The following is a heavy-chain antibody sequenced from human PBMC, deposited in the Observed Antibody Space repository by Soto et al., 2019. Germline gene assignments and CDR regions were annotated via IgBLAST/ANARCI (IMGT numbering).Heavy chain of an antibody. D-gene: IGHD3-22*01. V-gene: IGHV1-69*01. CDR1: GGTFSSYA. Sequence: QVHLVQSGAEVKKPGSSVKVSCKASGGTFSSYAISWVRQAPGQGLEWMGGFILIFGTTNYAQKFQGRVTITADESTSTAYMELSSLRSEDTAVYYCTRDRGRRYNDGRGYYYSAYWGQGTLVTVSS. CDR3: TRDRGRRYNDGRGYYYSAY. CDR2: FILIFGTT. J-gene: IGHJ4*02.